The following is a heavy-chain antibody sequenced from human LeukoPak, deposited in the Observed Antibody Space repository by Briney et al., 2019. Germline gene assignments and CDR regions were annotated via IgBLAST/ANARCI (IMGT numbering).Heavy chain of an antibody. D-gene: IGHD3-3*01. J-gene: IGHJ4*02. Sequence: GSLRLSCAASGFTFSSYSMNWIRQPPGKGLEWIGQINPSRNTNYNPSLKSRVSISVDTSKTQFSLTLSSVTAADTAVYYCARRYDFWSGYPPPLDYWGQGTLVTVSS. V-gene: IGHV4-34*08. CDR1: GFTFSSYS. CDR3: ARRYDFWSGYPPPLDY. CDR2: INPSRNT.